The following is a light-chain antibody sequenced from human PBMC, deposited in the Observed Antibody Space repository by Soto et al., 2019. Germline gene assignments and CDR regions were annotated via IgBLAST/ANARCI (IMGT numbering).Light chain of an antibody. CDR2: GAS. CDR1: QSVSANY. V-gene: IGKV3-20*01. Sequence: EIVLTQSPGTLSLSPGERATLSCRASQSVSANYLAWYQRKPGQAPRLLIYGASNRATDIPARFSGSGSGTDFTLTITRLEPEDFAVYYCQQYGSSPPTCGQGTKVEIK. J-gene: IGKJ1*01. CDR3: QQYGSSPPT.